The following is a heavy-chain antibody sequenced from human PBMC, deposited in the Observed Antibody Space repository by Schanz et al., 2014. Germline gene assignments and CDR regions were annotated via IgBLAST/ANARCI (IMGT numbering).Heavy chain of an antibody. Sequence: QVHLVQSGAEVKKPGASVKVSCKASGYTFTGYYIHWVRQAPGQGLEFMGWINPNSGDTEYGQQFEGRVTLTRDTSISTAYMELSSLTSDDTAVYYCARELCSSTTCYVRYDPWGQGTLVTVSS. CDR2: INPNSGDT. CDR1: GYTFTGYY. D-gene: IGHD2-2*01. V-gene: IGHV1-2*02. CDR3: ARELCSSTTCYVRYDP. J-gene: IGHJ5*02.